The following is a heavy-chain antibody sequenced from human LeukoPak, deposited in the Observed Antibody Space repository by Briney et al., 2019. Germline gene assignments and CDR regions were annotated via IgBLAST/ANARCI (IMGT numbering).Heavy chain of an antibody. Sequence: GGSLRLSCTASGFTFSSYEMNWVRQAPGKGLEWVSYISSSGSTIYYADSVKGRFTISRDNAKNSLYLQMNSLRAEDTAVYYCARFYGDETYFDYWGQGTLVTVSS. D-gene: IGHD4-17*01. CDR3: ARFYGDETYFDY. CDR1: GFTFSSYE. J-gene: IGHJ4*02. CDR2: ISSSGSTI. V-gene: IGHV3-48*03.